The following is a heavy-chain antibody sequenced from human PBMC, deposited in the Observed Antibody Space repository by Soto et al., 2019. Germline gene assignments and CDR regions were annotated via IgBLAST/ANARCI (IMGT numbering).Heavy chain of an antibody. Sequence: GGSLRLSCAASGFTFSSYAMHWVRQAPGKGLEWVAVISYDGSNKYYADSVKGRFTISRDNSKNTLYLQMNSLRAEDTAVYYCASLYYYDSSGYLTRFDYWGQGTLVTVSS. CDR3: ASLYYYDSSGYLTRFDY. J-gene: IGHJ4*02. V-gene: IGHV3-30-3*01. D-gene: IGHD3-22*01. CDR2: ISYDGSNK. CDR1: GFTFSSYA.